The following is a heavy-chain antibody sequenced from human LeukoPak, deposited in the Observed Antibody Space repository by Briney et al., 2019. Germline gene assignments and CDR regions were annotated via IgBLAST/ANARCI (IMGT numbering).Heavy chain of an antibody. CDR1: GGSFSGYY. J-gene: IGHJ4*02. CDR2: INHSGST. CDR3: ARGVISSPYYFDY. Sequence: SETLSLTCAVYGGSFSGYYWSWIRQHPGKGLEWIGEINHSGSTNYNPSLKSRVTISVDTSKNQFSLKLSSVTAADTAVYYCARGVISSPYYFDYWGRGTLVTVSS. V-gene: IGHV4-34*01. D-gene: IGHD6-13*01.